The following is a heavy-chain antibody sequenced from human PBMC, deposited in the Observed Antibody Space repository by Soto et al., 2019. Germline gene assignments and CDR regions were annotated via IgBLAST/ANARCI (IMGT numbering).Heavy chain of an antibody. J-gene: IGHJ4*02. CDR1: GVTVSSYA. D-gene: IGHD3-10*01. CDR3: ARDVSSDTTGFRGYDL. V-gene: IGHV1-69*13. Sequence: PSVKVSCKDSGVTVSSYAITWVRQAPGKGLEWMGVFIPIFVSAHYAPKFQGRITITADESTSTAYMELSGLTSEDTAIYYCARDVSSDTTGFRGYDLWGQGTQVTVSS. CDR2: FIPIFVSA.